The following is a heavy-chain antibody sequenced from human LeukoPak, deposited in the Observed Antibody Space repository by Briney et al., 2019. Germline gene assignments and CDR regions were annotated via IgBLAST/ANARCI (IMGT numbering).Heavy chain of an antibody. Sequence: GGSLRLSCAASGFTFSSYSMNWVRQAPGKGLEWVSSISSSSSYIYYADSAKGRFTISRDNAKNSLYLQMNSLRAEDTAVYYCARDREVGGDKPTMFDYWGQGTLVTVSS. V-gene: IGHV3-21*01. J-gene: IGHJ4*02. CDR2: ISSSSSYI. D-gene: IGHD2-21*01. CDR1: GFTFSSYS. CDR3: ARDREVGGDKPTMFDY.